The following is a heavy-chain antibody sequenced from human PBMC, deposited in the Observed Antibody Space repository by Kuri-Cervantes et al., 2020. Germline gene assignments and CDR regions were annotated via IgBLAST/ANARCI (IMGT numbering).Heavy chain of an antibody. D-gene: IGHD6-19*01. CDR2: IWYDGSNK. Sequence: GESLKISCAAPGFTFSSYGMHWVRQAPGKGLEWVALIWYDGSNKNYADSVKGRFTISRDNSKNTLYLQMNNLRDEDTAVYHCARDLWGIAVTGYHSALGPDDAFDIWGQGTVVTVSS. J-gene: IGHJ3*02. V-gene: IGHV3-33*08. CDR3: ARDLWGIAVTGYHSALGPDDAFDI. CDR1: GFTFSSYG.